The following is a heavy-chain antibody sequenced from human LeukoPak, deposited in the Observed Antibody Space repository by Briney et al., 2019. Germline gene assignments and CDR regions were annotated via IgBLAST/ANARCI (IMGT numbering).Heavy chain of an antibody. D-gene: IGHD2-21*02. CDR2: INHSGST. V-gene: IGHV4-34*01. CDR3: ARHRDPYWYFDL. J-gene: IGHJ2*01. CDR1: GGSFSGYY. Sequence: SETLSLTCAVYGGSFSGYYWSWIRQPPGKGLEWIGEINHSGSTNYNPSLKSRVTISVDTSKNQFSLKLSSVTAADTAVYYCARHRDPYWYFDLWGRGTLVTVSS.